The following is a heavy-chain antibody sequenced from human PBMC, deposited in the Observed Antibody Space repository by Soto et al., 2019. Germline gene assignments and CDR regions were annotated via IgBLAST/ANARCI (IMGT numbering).Heavy chain of an antibody. CDR2: ISGSGGIT. Sequence: EVQLLESGGGLVQPGGSLTLSCAASGFTFSSYAMSWVRQAPGKGLEWVSTISGSGGITFHADSVKGRLAISRDNSKNPLFLQMNSLRVEDTAVYHCAKVGGSSGVSIDYYAMDVWGQGTTVTVSS. V-gene: IGHV3-23*01. CDR3: AKVGGSSGVSIDYYAMDV. J-gene: IGHJ6*02. CDR1: GFTFSSYA. D-gene: IGHD3-22*01.